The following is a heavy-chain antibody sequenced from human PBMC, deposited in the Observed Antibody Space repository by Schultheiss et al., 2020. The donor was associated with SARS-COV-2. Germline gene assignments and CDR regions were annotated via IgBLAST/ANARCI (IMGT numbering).Heavy chain of an antibody. CDR3: ARDRGGYCSGGSCYANWFDP. J-gene: IGHJ5*02. D-gene: IGHD2-15*01. Sequence: SETLSLTCAVSGGSISSYYWSWIRQHPGKGLEWIGYIYYSGSTNYNPSLKSRVTISVDTSKNQFSLKLSSVTAADTAVYYCARDRGGYCSGGSCYANWFDPWGQGTLVTVSS. V-gene: IGHV4-59*01. CDR1: GGSISSYY. CDR2: IYYSGST.